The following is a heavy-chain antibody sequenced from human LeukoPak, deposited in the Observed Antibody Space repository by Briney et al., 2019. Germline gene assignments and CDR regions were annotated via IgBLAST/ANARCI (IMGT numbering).Heavy chain of an antibody. V-gene: IGHV3-11*01. CDR2: ISSSGSTI. Sequence: GGSLRLSCAASGFTFSDYYMSWIRQAPGKGLEWVSYISSSGSTIYYADSVKGRFTISRDNAKNSLYLQMNSLRAEDTAVYYCAKNPRDSGWYSSYYYYYMDVWGKGTTVTVSS. CDR1: GFTFSDYY. J-gene: IGHJ6*03. CDR3: AKNPRDSGWYSSYYYYYMDV. D-gene: IGHD6-19*01.